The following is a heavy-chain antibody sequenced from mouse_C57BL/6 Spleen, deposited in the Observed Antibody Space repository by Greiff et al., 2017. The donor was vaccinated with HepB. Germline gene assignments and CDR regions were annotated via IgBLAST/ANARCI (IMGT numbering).Heavy chain of an antibody. D-gene: IGHD2-4*01. CDR2: INPNNGGT. Sequence: EVQLQQSGPELVKPGASVKISCKASGYTFTDYYMNWVKQSHGKSLEWIGDINPNNGGTSYNQKFKGKATLTVDKSSSTAYMELRSLTSEDSAVYYCARERLRPYWYFDVWGTGTTVTVSS. J-gene: IGHJ1*03. CDR3: ARERLRPYWYFDV. CDR1: GYTFTDYY. V-gene: IGHV1-26*01.